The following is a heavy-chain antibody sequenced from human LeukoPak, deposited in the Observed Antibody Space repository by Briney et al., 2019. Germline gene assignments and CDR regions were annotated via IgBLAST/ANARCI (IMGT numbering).Heavy chain of an antibody. V-gene: IGHV3-30*04. D-gene: IGHD6-19*01. Sequence: GGSLRLSCAASAFTFSSYAMHWVRQAPGKGLEWVAVISYDGSNKYYADSVKGRFTISRDNSKNTLYLQMNSLRAEDTAVYYCARAAKQWLVIYYFDYWGQGTLVTVSS. CDR2: ISYDGSNK. CDR1: AFTFSSYA. J-gene: IGHJ4*02. CDR3: ARAAKQWLVIYYFDY.